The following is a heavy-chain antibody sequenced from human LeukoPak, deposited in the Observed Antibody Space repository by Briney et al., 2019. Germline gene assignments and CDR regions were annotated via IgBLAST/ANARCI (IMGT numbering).Heavy chain of an antibody. CDR2: CHYSGSA. CDR1: GGSISSYY. CDR3: ARQGPRDTGDYYSSFDS. V-gene: IGHV4-59*08. D-gene: IGHD3-22*01. J-gene: IGHJ4*02. Sequence: SETLSLTCTVSGGSISSYYWSWIRQPPGKGLEWIGYCHYSGSANYNPSLKSRVTTSVDTSKDQFSLRLSSVTAADTAVYYCARQGPRDTGDYYSSFDSWGQGTLVTASS.